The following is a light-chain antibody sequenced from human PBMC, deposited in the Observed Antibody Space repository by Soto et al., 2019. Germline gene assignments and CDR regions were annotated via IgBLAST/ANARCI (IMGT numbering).Light chain of an antibody. CDR2: SAS. J-gene: IGKJ4*01. CDR3: QQLNGYQLT. Sequence: DIQLTQSPSFLSASAGDRVTITCRASQGIRTYLAWYQQKPGKAPKLLIHSASTLKSGIPSRISGSGSGTEFTLTIIGLLPEDSATYYCQQLNGYQLTFGGGTKVDIK. CDR1: QGIRTY. V-gene: IGKV1-9*01.